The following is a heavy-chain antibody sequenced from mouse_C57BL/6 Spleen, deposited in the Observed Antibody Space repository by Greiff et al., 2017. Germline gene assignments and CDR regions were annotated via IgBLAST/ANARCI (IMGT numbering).Heavy chain of an antibody. CDR2: INPNNGGT. J-gene: IGHJ4*01. Sequence: VQLQQSGPELVKPGASVKISCKASGYTFTDYYMNWVKQSHGKSLEWIGDINPNNGGTSYNQKFKGQATLTIDKSSSTAYLELRSLTSEDSAVXYCSRIYSNSFYAMDYWGQGTSVTVSS. CDR1: GYTFTDYY. CDR3: SRIYSNSFYAMDY. V-gene: IGHV1-26*01. D-gene: IGHD2-5*01.